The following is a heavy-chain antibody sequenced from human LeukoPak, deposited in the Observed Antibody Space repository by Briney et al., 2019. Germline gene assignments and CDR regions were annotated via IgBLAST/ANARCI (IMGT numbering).Heavy chain of an antibody. CDR3: ARIGYCSGSTCYTTAYDV. D-gene: IGHD2-15*01. CDR1: GGTFYTYS. J-gene: IGHJ3*01. Sequence: ASVKVSCKASGGTFYTYSISWVRQAPGQGPEWMGRIIPLSGPSDYAQKFQGRITMTTDESTTTAYMELSGLRSEDTAVYYCARIGYCSGSTCYTTAYDVWGQGTLVIVSS. CDR2: IIPLSGPS. V-gene: IGHV1-69*05.